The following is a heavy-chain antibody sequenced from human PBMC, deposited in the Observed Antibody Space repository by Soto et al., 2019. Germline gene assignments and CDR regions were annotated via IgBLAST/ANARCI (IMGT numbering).Heavy chain of an antibody. CDR2: ISYDGSNK. CDR1: GFTFSSYG. J-gene: IGHJ4*02. V-gene: IGHV3-30*18. Sequence: QVQLVESGGGVVQPGRSLRLSCAASGFTFSSYGMHWVRQAPGKGLEWVAVISYDGSNKYYADSVKGRFTISRDNSKNTLYLQMTSLRAEDTAVYYCAKSPWGREPYSSGWYGSFSVDYWGQGTLVTVSS. CDR3: AKSPWGREPYSSGWYGSFSVDY. D-gene: IGHD6-19*01.